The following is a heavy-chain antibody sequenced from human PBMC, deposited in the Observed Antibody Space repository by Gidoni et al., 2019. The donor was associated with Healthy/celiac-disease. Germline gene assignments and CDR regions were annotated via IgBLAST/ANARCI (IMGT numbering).Heavy chain of an antibody. V-gene: IGHV3-33*01. Sequence: QVQLVESGGGVVKPGRSLRLSCAASGFTFSSDGMHWVRPAPGKGLEWVAVIVYDGSNKYYADSVKGRFTISRDNSKNTLYLQMNSLRAEDTAVYYCARDWEEAAAGIGGWCDPWGQGTLVTVSS. D-gene: IGHD6-13*01. CDR2: IVYDGSNK. CDR3: ARDWEEAAAGIGGWCDP. J-gene: IGHJ5*02. CDR1: GFTFSSDG.